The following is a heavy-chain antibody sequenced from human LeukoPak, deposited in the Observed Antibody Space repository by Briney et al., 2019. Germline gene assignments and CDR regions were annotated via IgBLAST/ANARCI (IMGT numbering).Heavy chain of an antibody. CDR3: ARSRSICPLMYYGSGSYYRSRALDAFDI. J-gene: IGHJ3*02. CDR1: GGSFSGYY. Sequence: PSETLSLTCAVYGGSFSGYYWSWIRQPPGKGLEWIGEINHSGGTNYNPSLKSRVTISVDTSKNHFSLKLSSVTAANTAVYYCARSRSICPLMYYGSGSYYRSRALDAFDIWGQGTMVTVSS. V-gene: IGHV4-34*01. CDR2: INHSGGT. D-gene: IGHD3-10*01.